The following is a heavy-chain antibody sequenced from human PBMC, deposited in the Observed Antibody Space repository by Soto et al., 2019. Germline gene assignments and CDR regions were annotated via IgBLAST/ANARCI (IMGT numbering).Heavy chain of an antibody. CDR3: PRTHSVGYYPY. CDR2: IYHTGTT. D-gene: IGHD2-2*03. CDR1: GDSISRGYY. V-gene: IGHV4-38-2*01. Sequence: SETLSLTCAVSGDSISRGYYWAWIRQPPGKGLEWVASIYHTGTTYYNPSLTSRVTISVDTSKNQFSLKLTSVTAADSAVYYCPRTHSVGYYPYWGQGKLVTVSS. J-gene: IGHJ4*02.